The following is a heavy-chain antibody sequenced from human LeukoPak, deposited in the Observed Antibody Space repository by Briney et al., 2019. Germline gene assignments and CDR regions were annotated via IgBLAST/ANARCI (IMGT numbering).Heavy chain of an antibody. D-gene: IGHD3-9*01. CDR1: GFTFSSYA. CDR3: AKDRVFRSYYDILTGYYTFDY. J-gene: IGHJ4*02. CDR2: ISGSGGST. Sequence: PGGSLRLSCAASGFTFSSYAMSWVRQAPGKGLEWVSAISGSGGSTYYADSVKGRFTISRDNSKNTLYLQMDSLRAEDTAVYYCAKDRVFRSYYDILTGYYTFDYWGQGTLVTVSS. V-gene: IGHV3-23*01.